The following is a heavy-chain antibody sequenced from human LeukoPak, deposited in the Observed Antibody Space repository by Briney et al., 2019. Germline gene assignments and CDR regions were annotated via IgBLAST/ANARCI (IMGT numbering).Heavy chain of an antibody. J-gene: IGHJ3*02. CDR3: ARREVTGYDAFDI. V-gene: IGHV5-51*01. CDR1: GYTFTDYW. D-gene: IGHD5-18*01. CDR2: IYPGDSDT. Sequence: GESLKISCKASGYTFTDYWIGWVRQMPGKGLEWMGIIYPGDSDTRYSPSSQGQVTISADMSISTAYLQWSSLKASDTAIYYCARREVTGYDAFDIWGQGTLVTVSS.